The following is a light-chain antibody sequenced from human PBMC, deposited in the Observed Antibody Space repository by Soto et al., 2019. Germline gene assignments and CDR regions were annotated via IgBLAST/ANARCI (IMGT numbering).Light chain of an antibody. V-gene: IGKV1-12*01. Sequence: NQMTQSPSSVSASVGDSVTLSCQTSHGVSGWLAWYQQKPGKAPTLLIYTVSNLQSGVPSRFSGSGSGTDFSLTITNLQPEDFATYFCQQGNTFPFTFGPGIKVEVK. J-gene: IGKJ3*01. CDR2: TVS. CDR1: HGVSGW. CDR3: QQGNTFPFT.